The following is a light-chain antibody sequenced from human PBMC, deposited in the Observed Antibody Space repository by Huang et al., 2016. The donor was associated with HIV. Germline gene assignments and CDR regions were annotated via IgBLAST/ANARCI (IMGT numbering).Light chain of an antibody. CDR1: QSLLHSNGYNY. Sequence: DIVMTQSPLSLSVTPGGPASISCRSSQSLLHSNGYNYLDWYLQKPGQSPQLLIYLGSNRASGVPDRFSGSGSGTDSTLKISRVEAEDVGVYYCMQALETPRTFGQGTKVEIK. CDR3: MQALETPRT. J-gene: IGKJ1*01. CDR2: LGS. V-gene: IGKV2-28*01.